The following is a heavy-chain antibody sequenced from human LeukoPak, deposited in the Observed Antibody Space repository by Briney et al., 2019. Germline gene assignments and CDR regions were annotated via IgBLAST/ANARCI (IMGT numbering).Heavy chain of an antibody. CDR2: ISGGSVGAT. D-gene: IGHD3-3*01. CDR1: GFTFSSYA. Sequence: GWSLRLSCAAPGFTFSSYAMGCFRQAPGKGLHWFSAISGGSVGATYYADAVKGRFTISRDNSKTTLYLEMNSLRAEDTAVYYCAKGSSSGRPYFFDYWGQGSLVAVSS. CDR3: AKGSSSGRPYFFDY. J-gene: IGHJ4*02. V-gene: IGHV3-23*01.